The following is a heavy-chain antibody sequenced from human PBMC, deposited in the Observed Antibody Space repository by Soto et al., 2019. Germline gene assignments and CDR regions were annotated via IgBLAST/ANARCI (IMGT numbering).Heavy chain of an antibody. CDR2: ISGSGGST. Sequence: GGSLRLSCAASGFTFSGYAMSWVRQAPGKGLEWVSAISGSGGSTYYADSVKGRFTISRDNSKNTLYLQMNSLRAEDTAVYYCACAAGTTPGTWYFDYWGQGTLVTVSS. CDR1: GFTFSGYA. CDR3: ACAAGTTPGTWYFDY. V-gene: IGHV3-23*01. D-gene: IGHD6-13*01. J-gene: IGHJ4*02.